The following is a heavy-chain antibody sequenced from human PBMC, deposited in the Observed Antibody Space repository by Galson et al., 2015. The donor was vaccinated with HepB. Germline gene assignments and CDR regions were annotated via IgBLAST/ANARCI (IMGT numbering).Heavy chain of an antibody. D-gene: IGHD6-13*01. V-gene: IGHV1-2*06. CDR2: INPRTGDT. J-gene: IGHJ5*02. Sequence: SCKASRYTFTAYYIHWVRQAPGQGLEWMGRINPRTGDTTYAQKFQGRITVTRDTSVSIVYMELRSLRFADTAIYYCARGGAAAGSRFNWFDPWGQGTLVTVSS. CDR3: ARGGAAAGSRFNWFDP. CDR1: RYTFTAYY.